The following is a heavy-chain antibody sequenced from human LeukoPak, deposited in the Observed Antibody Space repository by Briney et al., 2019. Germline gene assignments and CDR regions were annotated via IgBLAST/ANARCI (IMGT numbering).Heavy chain of an antibody. Sequence: PGGSLRLSCAASGFTFSSYTMNWVRQAPGKGLEWVSSITSSSSYIYYADSVKGRFTISRDNSKNTLYLQMNSLRAEDTAVYYCAKDEDRYYGSGSYSAFDIWGQGTMVTVSS. CDR2: ITSSSSYI. CDR3: AKDEDRYYGSGSYSAFDI. J-gene: IGHJ3*02. V-gene: IGHV3-21*04. D-gene: IGHD3-10*01. CDR1: GFTFSSYT.